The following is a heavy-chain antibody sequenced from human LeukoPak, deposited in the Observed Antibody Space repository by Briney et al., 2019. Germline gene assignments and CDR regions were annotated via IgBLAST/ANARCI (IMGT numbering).Heavy chain of an antibody. CDR3: ARQRTYAMDV. Sequence: GESLKISCKASGYSFTSNWIGWVRQKPGKGLEWMGIIYPGDSETRYRPSFEGQVTISADKSISTAYLQWSSLKASDTAMYHCARQRTYAMDVWGQGTTVTVSS. CDR2: IYPGDSET. J-gene: IGHJ6*02. CDR1: GYSFTSNW. V-gene: IGHV5-51*01.